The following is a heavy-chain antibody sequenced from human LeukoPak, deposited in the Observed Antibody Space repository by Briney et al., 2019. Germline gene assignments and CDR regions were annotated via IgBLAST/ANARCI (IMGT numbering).Heavy chain of an antibody. CDR3: ARGPDRVLRYFDWLPSYFDY. V-gene: IGHV4-30-4*01. CDR1: GGSISSGDYY. J-gene: IGHJ4*02. CDR2: IYYSGST. D-gene: IGHD3-9*01. Sequence: PSQTLSLTCTVSGGSISSGDYYWSWIRQPPGKGLEWIGYIYYSGSTYYNPSLKSRVTISVDTSKNQFSLKLSSVTAADTAVYYCARGPDRVLRYFDWLPSYFDYWGQGTLVTVSS.